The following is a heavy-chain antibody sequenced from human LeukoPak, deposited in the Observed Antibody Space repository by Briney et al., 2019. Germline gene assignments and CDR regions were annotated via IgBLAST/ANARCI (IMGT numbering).Heavy chain of an antibody. V-gene: IGHV1-69*04. CDR1: GGTFSSYA. CDR3: ARVRDYYGSGSYLEY. Sequence: SVKVSCKASGGTFSSYAISWVRQAPGQGLEWMGRIIPILGIANYAQTFQGRVTSTANKSTNTAYMKLSSLRSEETAVYYCARVRDYYGSGSYLEYWGQGTLVTVAS. D-gene: IGHD3-10*01. J-gene: IGHJ4*02. CDR2: IIPILGIA.